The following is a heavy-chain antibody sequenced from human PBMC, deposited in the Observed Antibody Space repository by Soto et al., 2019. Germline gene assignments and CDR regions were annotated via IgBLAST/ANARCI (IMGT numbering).Heavy chain of an antibody. Sequence: PSETLSLTCTVSGGSISSGGYYWSWIRQSPGKGLEWIGYMYHSGDSDYNPSLKSRATISVDTSKNHFSLKLKSVTAADTAIYYCAGWPTGNFWFDPWGQGTLVTVSS. D-gene: IGHD1-1*01. J-gene: IGHJ5*02. CDR1: GGSISSGGYY. CDR3: AGWPTGNFWFDP. V-gene: IGHV4-61*08. CDR2: MYHSGDS.